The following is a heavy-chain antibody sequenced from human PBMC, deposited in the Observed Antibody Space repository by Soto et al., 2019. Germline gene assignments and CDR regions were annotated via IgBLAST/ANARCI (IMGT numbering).Heavy chain of an antibody. J-gene: IGHJ5*02. CDR3: ARVGYCSSTGCHNDFDP. V-gene: IGHV6-1*01. CDR2: TYYRSKWYN. CDR1: GDSVSSNAAT. D-gene: IGHD2-2*01. Sequence: SQTLSLTCVISGDSVSSNAATWNWIRQSPSRGLEWLGRTYYRSKWYNDYAVSVKSRITINPDTSKNQFSLQLNFVTPEDTAVYYCARVGYCSSTGCHNDFDPWGQGALVTVSS.